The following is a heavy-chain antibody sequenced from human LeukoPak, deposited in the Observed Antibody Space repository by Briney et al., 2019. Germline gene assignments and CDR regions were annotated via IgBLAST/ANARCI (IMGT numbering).Heavy chain of an antibody. J-gene: IGHJ1*01. V-gene: IGHV3-33*01. D-gene: IGHD3-3*01. CDR3: ATNTIFGVVIHARYFQH. Sequence: GGSLRLSCAASGFTFSSYGMHWVRQAPGKGLEWVAVIWYDGSNKYYADSVKGRFTISRDDSKNTLYLQMNSLRAEDTAVYYCATNTIFGVVIHARYFQHWGQGTLVTVSS. CDR1: GFTFSSYG. CDR2: IWYDGSNK.